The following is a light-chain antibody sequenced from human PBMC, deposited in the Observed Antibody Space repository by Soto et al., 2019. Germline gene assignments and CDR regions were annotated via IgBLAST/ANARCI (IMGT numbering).Light chain of an antibody. V-gene: IGKV3-20*01. CDR2: DAS. Sequence: IVMTQSPATLSVSPGERATLSCRASQSVSSNLAWYQQKPGQAPRLLIYDASNRATGIPDRFSGSGSGTDFTLTISRLEPEDFAVYYCQQYGSSPPTFGQGTKVDIK. CDR3: QQYGSSPPT. J-gene: IGKJ1*01. CDR1: QSVSSN.